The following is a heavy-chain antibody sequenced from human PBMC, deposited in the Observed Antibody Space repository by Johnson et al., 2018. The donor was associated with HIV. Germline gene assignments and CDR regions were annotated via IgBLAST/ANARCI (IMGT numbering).Heavy chain of an antibody. J-gene: IGHJ3*02. CDR3: AKEGRGGAFDI. CDR1: GFTFSSYA. CDR2: ISYDGSNK. D-gene: IGHD2-15*01. Sequence: QMQLVESGGGVVQPGRSLRLSCAASGFTFSSYAMHWVRQAPGKGLEWVAVISYDGSNKYYADSVKGRFTISRDNSKNTLYLQMNSLRAEDTAVYYCAKEGRGGAFDIWGQGTMVTVSS. V-gene: IGHV3-30*04.